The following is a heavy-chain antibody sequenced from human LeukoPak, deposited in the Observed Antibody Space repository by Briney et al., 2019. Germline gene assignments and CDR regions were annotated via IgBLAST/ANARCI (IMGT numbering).Heavy chain of an antibody. CDR2: IRSKANSYAT. V-gene: IGHV3-73*01. J-gene: IGHJ4*02. D-gene: IGHD6-19*01. CDR1: GFTFSGSA. CDR3: TRLGGSGWEVDH. Sequence: PGGSLKLSCAASGFTFSGSAMHWVRQASGKGLEWVGRIRSKANSYATAYAASVKGRFTISRDDSKNTAYLQMNSLKTEDTAVYYCTRLGGSGWEVDHWGQGTLVTVSS.